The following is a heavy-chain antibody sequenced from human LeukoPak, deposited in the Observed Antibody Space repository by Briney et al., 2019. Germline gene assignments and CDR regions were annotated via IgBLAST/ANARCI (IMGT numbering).Heavy chain of an antibody. CDR3: ARDARIGSSSWYDAFDI. CDR1: GYTFTGYY. V-gene: IGHV1-2*04. CDR2: INPNSGGT. D-gene: IGHD6-13*01. J-gene: IGHJ3*02. Sequence: ASVKVSCKASGYTFTGYYMHWVRQAPGQGLEWMGWINPNSGGTNYAQKFQGWVTMTRDTSISTAYMELSSLRSEDTAVYYCARDARIGSSSWYDAFDIWGQGTMVTVSS.